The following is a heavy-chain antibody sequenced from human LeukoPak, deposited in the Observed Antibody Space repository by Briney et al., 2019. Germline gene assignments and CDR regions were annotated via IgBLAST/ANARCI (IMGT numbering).Heavy chain of an antibody. CDR2: ISDSAGGA. D-gene: IGHD6-13*01. V-gene: IGHV3-23*01. CDR1: GFTFSSNG. J-gene: IGHJ5*02. Sequence: GGSLRLSCEASGFTFSSNGMTWVRQAPGKGLEWVSTISDSAGGAHYADSVKGRFTISRDSSTSTLYLQVHSLRAEDTAVYYCAKDRPYITSWYGCSTPWGQGTLVIVSS. CDR3: AKDRPYITSWYGCSTP.